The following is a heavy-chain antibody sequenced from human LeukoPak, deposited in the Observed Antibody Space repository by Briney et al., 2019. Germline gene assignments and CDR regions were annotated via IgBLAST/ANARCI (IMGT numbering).Heavy chain of an antibody. CDR1: GGSFSGYY. V-gene: IGHV4-34*01. Sequence: SETLSLTCAVYGGSFSGYYWSLIRQPPGKGLEWIGEINHSGSTNYNPSLKSRVTISVDTSKNQFSLKLSSVTAADTAVYYCARVRGQLVHYFDYWGQGTLVTVSS. CDR2: INHSGST. CDR3: ARVRGQLVHYFDY. J-gene: IGHJ4*02. D-gene: IGHD6-6*01.